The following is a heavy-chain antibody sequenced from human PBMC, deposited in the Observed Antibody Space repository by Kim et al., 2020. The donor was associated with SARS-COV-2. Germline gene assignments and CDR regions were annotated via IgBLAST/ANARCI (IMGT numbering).Heavy chain of an antibody. CDR3: ATLAAMVY. D-gene: IGHD2-2*01. Sequence: TKYYADSVKGRFTISRDNAKNSLYLQMNSLRAEDTAVYYCATLAAMVYWGQGTLVTVSS. CDR2: TK. J-gene: IGHJ4*02. V-gene: IGHV3-48*04.